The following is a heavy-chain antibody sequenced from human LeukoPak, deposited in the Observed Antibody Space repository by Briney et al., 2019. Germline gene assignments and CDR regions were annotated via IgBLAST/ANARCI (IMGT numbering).Heavy chain of an antibody. J-gene: IGHJ4*02. CDR2: MWYDGSNK. D-gene: IGHD5-12*01. Sequence: GGSLRLSCAASGFTFSSYGMHWVRQAPGKGLEWVAVMWYDGSNKYYADSVKGRFTISRDSSKNTLYLQMNSLRAEDTAVYYCASLGGYEDYWGQGTLVTVSS. CDR1: GFTFSSYG. V-gene: IGHV3-33*01. CDR3: ASLGGYEDY.